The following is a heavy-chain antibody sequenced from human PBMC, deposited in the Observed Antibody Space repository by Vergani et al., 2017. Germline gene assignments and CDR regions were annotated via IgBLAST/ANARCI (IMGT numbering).Heavy chain of an antibody. Sequence: QVQLVQSGAEVKKPGSSVKVSCKASGGTFSSYAISWVRQAPGQGLEWMGGIIPIFGTANYAQKFQGRVTITADESTSTGYMELSSLRSEDTAVYYCVSARLGYCSGDSCYSYNYFDPWGQGTLVTVSS. J-gene: IGHJ5*02. CDR2: IIPIFGTA. CDR3: VSARLGYCSGDSCYSYNYFDP. CDR1: GGTFSSYA. D-gene: IGHD2-15*01. V-gene: IGHV1-69*01.